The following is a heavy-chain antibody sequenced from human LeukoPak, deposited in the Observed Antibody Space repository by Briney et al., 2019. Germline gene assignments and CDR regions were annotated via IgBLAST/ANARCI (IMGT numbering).Heavy chain of an antibody. CDR1: GFTFSSYW. Sequence: GGSLRLSCAASGFTFSSYWMHWVRQAPGKGLVWVSRVNSDGSSTSYADSVKGRFTISRDNARNTLYLQMNSLRAEDTAVYYCARASDSSGYYDYWGQGTLVTVSS. J-gene: IGHJ4*02. D-gene: IGHD3-22*01. CDR2: VNSDGSST. V-gene: IGHV3-74*01. CDR3: ARASDSSGYYDY.